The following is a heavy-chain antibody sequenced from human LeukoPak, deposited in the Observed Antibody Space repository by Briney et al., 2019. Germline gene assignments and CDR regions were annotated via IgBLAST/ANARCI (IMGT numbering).Heavy chain of an antibody. V-gene: IGHV3-7*01. J-gene: IGHJ4*02. CDR1: GFTFSSYW. Sequence: PGGSLRLSCAASGFTFSSYWMSWVRQAPGKGLEWVANIKQDGSEKYYADSVKGRFTISRDNSKNTLYLQMNSLRAEDTAVYYCAKDKDGDYYDYWGQGTLVTVSS. CDR3: AKDKDGDYYDY. CDR2: IKQDGSEK. D-gene: IGHD4-17*01.